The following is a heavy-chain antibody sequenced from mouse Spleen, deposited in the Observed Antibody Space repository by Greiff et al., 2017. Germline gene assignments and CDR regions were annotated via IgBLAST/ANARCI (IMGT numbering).Heavy chain of an antibody. J-gene: IGHJ4*01. CDR3: ARLMVTTGYYYAMDY. Sequence: EVHLVESGGDLVKPGGSLKLSCAASGFTFSSYGMSWVRQTPDKRLEWVATISSGGSYTYYPDSVKGRFTISRDNAKNTLYLQMSSLKSEDTAMYYCARLMVTTGYYYAMDYWGQGTSVTVSS. CDR1: GFTFSSYG. V-gene: IGHV5-6*01. CDR2: ISSGGSYT. D-gene: IGHD2-2*01.